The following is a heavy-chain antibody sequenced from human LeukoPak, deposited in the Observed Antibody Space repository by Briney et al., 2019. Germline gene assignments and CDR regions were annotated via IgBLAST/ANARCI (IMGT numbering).Heavy chain of an antibody. CDR1: GGSVTTSTYY. D-gene: IGHD1-26*01. Sequence: PSETLSLTCTVSGGSVTTSTYYWGWIRQPPGKGLEWIGTIKNSGITHYNPSLKSRLTMSVDTSKNQFSLKLISVTAADTAVYYCATRRSGSYSEYWGQGILVTVSS. CDR3: ATRRSGSYSEY. CDR2: IKNSGIT. J-gene: IGHJ4*02. V-gene: IGHV4-39*01.